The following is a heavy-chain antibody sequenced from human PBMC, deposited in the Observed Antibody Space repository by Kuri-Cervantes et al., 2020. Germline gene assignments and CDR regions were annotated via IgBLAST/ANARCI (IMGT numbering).Heavy chain of an antibody. CDR3: AKFLEWLSSFDC. Sequence: ASVKVSCKASGYTFTSYAMHWVRQAPGQRLEWMGWINAGNGNTKYSQKFQGRVTITRDTSASTAYMELNSPRAEDTAVYYCAKFLEWLSSFDCWGQGTLVTVSS. D-gene: IGHD3-3*01. V-gene: IGHV1-3*01. J-gene: IGHJ4*02. CDR1: GYTFTSYA. CDR2: INAGNGNT.